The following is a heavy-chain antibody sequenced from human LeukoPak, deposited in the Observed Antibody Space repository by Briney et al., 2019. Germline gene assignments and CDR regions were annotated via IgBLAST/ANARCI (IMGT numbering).Heavy chain of an antibody. CDR3: ARKRYDSTGYWVDS. D-gene: IGHD3-22*01. Sequence: PWGSLCLTCAVSGFSLSSYHLNWVRQAPGKGLEWVSSISSSSSDIYYTDSVKGRFTISRDNAKNSLYLQMNSLRAEDTAVFYCARKRYDSTGYWVDSWGQGTLVTVSS. V-gene: IGHV3-21*01. CDR2: ISSSSSDI. CDR1: GFSLSSYH. J-gene: IGHJ4*02.